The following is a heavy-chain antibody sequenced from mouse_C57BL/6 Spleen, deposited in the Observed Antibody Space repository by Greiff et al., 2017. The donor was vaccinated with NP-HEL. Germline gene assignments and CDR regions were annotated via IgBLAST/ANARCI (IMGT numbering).Heavy chain of an antibody. Sequence: QVQLQQSGPELVKPGASVKISCKASGYAFSSSWMNWVKQRPGKGLEWIGRIYPGDGDTNYNGKFKGKATLTADKSSSTAYMQLSSLTSEDSAVYFCARRGGALYAMDYWGQGTSVTVSS. CDR2: IYPGDGDT. V-gene: IGHV1-82*01. CDR3: ARRGGALYAMDY. CDR1: GYAFSSSW. J-gene: IGHJ4*01.